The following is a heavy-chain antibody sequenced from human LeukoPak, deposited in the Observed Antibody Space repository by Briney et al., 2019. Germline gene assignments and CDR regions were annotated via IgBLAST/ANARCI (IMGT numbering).Heavy chain of an antibody. J-gene: IGHJ4*02. Sequence: GGSLRLSCAASGFTFNSYSMNWVRQAPGKGLEWVSGINWNGGSTGYADSVKGRFTISRDNAKNSLYLQMNSLRAEDTALYYCARDRGYSGYDLWGYWGQGTLVTVSS. CDR3: ARDRGYSGYDLWGY. CDR1: GFTFNSYS. V-gene: IGHV3-20*04. D-gene: IGHD5-12*01. CDR2: INWNGGST.